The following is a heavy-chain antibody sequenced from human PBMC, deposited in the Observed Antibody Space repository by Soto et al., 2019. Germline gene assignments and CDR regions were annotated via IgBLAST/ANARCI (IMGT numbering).Heavy chain of an antibody. Sequence: QVQLVQSGAEVKKPGSSVKVSCKASGGTFSSYAISWVRQAPGQGLEWMGGIIPIFGTANYAQKFQGRVTITADESTSTAYMELSSLRSEDTAVYYCARDGEGVYSSSSGGSWFDPWGQGTLVTVSS. CDR2: IIPIFGTA. V-gene: IGHV1-69*01. CDR1: GGTFSSYA. CDR3: ARDGEGVYSSSSGGSWFDP. D-gene: IGHD6-6*01. J-gene: IGHJ5*02.